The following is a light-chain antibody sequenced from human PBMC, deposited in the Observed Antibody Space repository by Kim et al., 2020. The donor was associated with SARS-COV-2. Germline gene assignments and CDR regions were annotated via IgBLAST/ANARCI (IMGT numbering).Light chain of an antibody. J-gene: IGLJ2*01. CDR2: QDS. CDR3: QAWDSSTVV. CDR1: KLGDKY. Sequence: VSPGQPASITCSGDKLGDKYACWYQQKPGQSPVLVIYQDSKRPSGIPERFSGSNSGNTATLTISGTQAMDEADYYCQAWDSSTVVFGGGTQLTVL. V-gene: IGLV3-1*01.